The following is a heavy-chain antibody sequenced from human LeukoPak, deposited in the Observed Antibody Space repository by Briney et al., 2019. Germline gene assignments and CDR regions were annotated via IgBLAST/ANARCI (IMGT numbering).Heavy chain of an antibody. CDR2: IVVGGGNT. CDR3: AAARDPIYYYGMDV. CDR1: GFTFTSSA. Sequence: GASVKVSCKASGFTFTSSAVQWVRQARGQRLEWIGWIVVGGGNTNYAQEFQERVTITRDMSTSTAYMELSSLRSEDTAVYYCAAARDPIYYYGMDVWGQGTTVTVSS. V-gene: IGHV1-58*01. J-gene: IGHJ6*02.